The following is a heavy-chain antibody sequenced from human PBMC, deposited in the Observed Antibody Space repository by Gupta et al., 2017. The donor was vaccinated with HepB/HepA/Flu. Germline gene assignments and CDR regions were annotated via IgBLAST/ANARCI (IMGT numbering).Heavy chain of an antibody. J-gene: IGHJ4*02. V-gene: IGHV3-33*01. CDR1: GFTFSRYV. CDR3: ARSVGVAYYYFDY. CDR2: IRYDGSNK. Sequence: QVHLVESGGGVVQPGRSLRLSCAASGFTFSRYVMHWVRQAPGQGLECVEVIRYDGSNKYYADSVKGRFTIARDNSKNTLYLQMNSLGAEDTAVYYCARSVGVAYYYFDYWGQGTLVTVSS. D-gene: IGHD3-3*01.